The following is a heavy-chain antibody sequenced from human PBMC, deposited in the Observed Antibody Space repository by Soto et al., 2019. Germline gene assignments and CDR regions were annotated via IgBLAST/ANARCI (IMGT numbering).Heavy chain of an antibody. CDR3: ARGYYDFWSGYWAYYYYGIDV. CDR1: GGSFSGYY. V-gene: IGHV4-34*01. CDR2: INHSGST. D-gene: IGHD3-3*01. Sequence: SETLSLTCAVYGGSFSGYYWSWIRQPPGKGLEWIGEINHSGSTNYNPSLKSRVTISVDTSKNQFSLKLSSVTAADTAVYYCARGYYDFWSGYWAYYYYGIDVWGQGTPVTVYS. J-gene: IGHJ6*02.